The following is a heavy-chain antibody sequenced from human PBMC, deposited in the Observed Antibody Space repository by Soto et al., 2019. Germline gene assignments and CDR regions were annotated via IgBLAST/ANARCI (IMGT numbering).Heavy chain of an antibody. J-gene: IGHJ6*02. Sequence: QVRLQESGPGLVKPSETLSLTCTVSGASISSYYWSWIRQSPGKGLEWIGYLYNSVSTIYNPSLMSRVTTSVSRSKNQFSPTMNAVTGVDTAVYSAARDVLAYCGVDCYPLDVWGQGTTVTVSS. CDR2: LYNSVST. D-gene: IGHD2-21*02. CDR3: ARDVLAYCGVDCYPLDV. CDR1: GASISSYY. V-gene: IGHV4-59*01.